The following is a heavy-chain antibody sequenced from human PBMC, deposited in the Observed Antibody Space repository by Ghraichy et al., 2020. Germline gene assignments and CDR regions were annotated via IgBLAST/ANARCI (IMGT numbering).Heavy chain of an antibody. CDR1: GFTFDDYI. CDR3: AKDMRWELLSVSGMDV. D-gene: IGHD1-26*01. J-gene: IGHJ6*02. CDR2: ISWDGGST. V-gene: IGHV3-43*01. Sequence: GESLNISCAASGFTFDDYIMHWVRQAPGKGLEWISLISWDGGSTYYADSVKGRFTISRDNSKNSLYLQMNSLRTEDTALYYCAKDMRWELLSVSGMDVWGQGTTVTVSS.